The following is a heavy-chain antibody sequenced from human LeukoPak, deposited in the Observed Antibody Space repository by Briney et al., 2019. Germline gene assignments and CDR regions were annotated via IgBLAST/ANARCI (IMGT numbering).Heavy chain of an antibody. J-gene: IGHJ6*02. CDR2: INPNSGGT. CDR3: ARSRRNYYYYGMDV. CDR1: EYTFTGYY. V-gene: IGHV1-2*02. Sequence: GASVKVSCKASEYTFTGYYMHWVRQAPGQGLEWMGWINPNSGGTNYAQKFQGRVTMTRDTSISTAYMELSRLRSDDTAVYYCARSRRNYYYYGMDVWGQGTTVTVSS.